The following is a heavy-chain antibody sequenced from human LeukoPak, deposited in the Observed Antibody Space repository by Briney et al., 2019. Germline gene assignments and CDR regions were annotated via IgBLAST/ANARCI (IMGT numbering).Heavy chain of an antibody. CDR2: IIPILGIA. D-gene: IGHD3-3*01. CDR3: ARDLPNYDFWSAPRGALDI. CDR1: GGTFSSYT. J-gene: IGHJ3*02. Sequence: ASVKVSCKASGGTFSSYTISWVRQAPGQGLEWMGRIIPILGIANYAQKFQGRVTITADKSTSTAYMELSSLRTEDTAVYYCARDLPNYDFWSAPRGALDIWGQGTMVTLSS. V-gene: IGHV1-69*04.